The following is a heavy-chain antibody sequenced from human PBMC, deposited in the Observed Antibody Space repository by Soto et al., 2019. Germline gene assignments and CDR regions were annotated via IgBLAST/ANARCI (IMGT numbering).Heavy chain of an antibody. V-gene: IGHV1-8*01. CDR1: GYTFTSYD. CDR3: ARAYYDYVWGSYRHYYYGMDV. J-gene: IGHJ6*02. D-gene: IGHD3-16*02. CDR2: MNPNSGNT. Sequence: GASVKVSCKASGYTFTSYDINWVRQATGQGLEWMGWMNPNSGNTGYAQKFQGRVTMTRNTSISTAYMELSSLRSEDTAVYYCARAYYDYVWGSYRHYYYGMDVWGQGTTVTVSS.